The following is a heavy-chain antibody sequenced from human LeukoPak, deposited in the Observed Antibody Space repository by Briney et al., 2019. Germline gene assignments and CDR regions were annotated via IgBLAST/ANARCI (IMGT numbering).Heavy chain of an antibody. D-gene: IGHD1-26*01. V-gene: IGHV3-21*04. CDR1: GFTFSSSS. Sequence: PGGSLRLSCAASGFTFSSSSMNWVRQAPGKGLEWVSSISSSSRYIYYADSVKGRFTISRDNSKNTLYLQMNSLRAEDTAVYYCARGGSYLSAFDIWGQGTMVTVSS. CDR3: ARGGSYLSAFDI. CDR2: ISSSSRYI. J-gene: IGHJ3*02.